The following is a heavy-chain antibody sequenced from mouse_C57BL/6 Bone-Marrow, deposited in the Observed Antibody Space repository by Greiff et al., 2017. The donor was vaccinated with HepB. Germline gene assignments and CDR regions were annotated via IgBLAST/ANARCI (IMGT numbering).Heavy chain of an antibody. CDR2: ISDGGSYT. V-gene: IGHV5-4*03. Sequence: DVKLVESGGGLVKPGGSLKLSCAASGFTFSSYAMSWVRQTPEKRLEWVATISDGGSYTYYPDNVKGRFTISRDNAKNNLYLQMSHLKSEDTAMYYCARGLRDPFAYWGQGTLVTVSA. CDR3: ARGLRDPFAY. CDR1: GFTFSSYA. D-gene: IGHD2-4*01. J-gene: IGHJ3*01.